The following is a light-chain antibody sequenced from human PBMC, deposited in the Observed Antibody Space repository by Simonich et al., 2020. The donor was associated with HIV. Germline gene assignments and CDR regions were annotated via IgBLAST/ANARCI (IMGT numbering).Light chain of an antibody. Sequence: EIVLTQSPGTLSLSPGERATLSCRASQSVSSSYLAWYQQKSGKAPRLLIYGASNRATGIPDRFSGSGSGTDFTLTISSLQPEDFATYYCQQSYSTPFTFGPGTKVDIK. J-gene: IGKJ3*01. CDR3: QQSYSTPFT. V-gene: IGKV3-20*01. CDR2: GAS. CDR1: QSVSSSY.